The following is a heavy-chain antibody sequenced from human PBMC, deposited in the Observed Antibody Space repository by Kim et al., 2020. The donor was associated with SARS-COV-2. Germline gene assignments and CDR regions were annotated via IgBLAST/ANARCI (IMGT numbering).Heavy chain of an antibody. J-gene: IGHJ4*02. CDR3: ASRRYTGTYCYFDY. D-gene: IGHD1-26*01. Sequence: GGSLRLSCAASGFTFSSYWMHWVRQAPGKGLVWVSRINSDGGTTSYADSVKGRFTSSRDNAKSTLYLQMNSLRAEDTAVYYCASRRYTGTYCYFDYWGQGTLVTVSS. CDR1: GFTFSSYW. V-gene: IGHV3-74*01. CDR2: INSDGGTT.